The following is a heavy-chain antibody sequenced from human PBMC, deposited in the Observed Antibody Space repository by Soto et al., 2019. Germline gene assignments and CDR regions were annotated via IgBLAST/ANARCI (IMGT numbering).Heavy chain of an antibody. CDR3: ARPLGDGLLDAFDI. V-gene: IGHV4-4*02. D-gene: IGHD4-17*01. CDR1: GASIDSSDW. CDR2: IFHEGNI. Sequence: PSETLSLTCAVSGASIDSSDWWNWVRQTPEKGLEWIGEIFHEGNIIYNPSLKSRVTISVDTSKNQFSLKLSSVTAADTAVYYCARPLGDGLLDAFDIWGQGTMVTVSS. J-gene: IGHJ3*02.